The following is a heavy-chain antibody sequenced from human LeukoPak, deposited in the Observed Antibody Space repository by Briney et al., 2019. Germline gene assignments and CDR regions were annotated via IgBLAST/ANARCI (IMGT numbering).Heavy chain of an antibody. Sequence: SETLSLTCSVSGGSMRDYYWSWIRQTPGKRLEWIGYIDYSGTKYNPSLKSRVSISIDTSKSQFYLNLDSVTAADTAVYYCARGDTWVDYWGQGILVTVSS. CDR1: GGSMRDYY. J-gene: IGHJ4*02. V-gene: IGHV4-59*01. CDR3: ARGDTWVDY. CDR2: IDYSGT. D-gene: IGHD5-18*01.